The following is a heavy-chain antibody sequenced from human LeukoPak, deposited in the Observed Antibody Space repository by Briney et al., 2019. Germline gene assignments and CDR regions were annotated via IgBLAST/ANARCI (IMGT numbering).Heavy chain of an antibody. CDR1: GGSISSYY. CDR3: ARDFRYLDL. J-gene: IGHJ2*01. Sequence: KSSETLSLTCTVSGGSISSYYWSWIRQPPGKGLEWIGYIYYSGSTNYNPSLKSRVTISVDTSKNQFSLKLSSVTAADTAVYYCARDFRYLDLWGRGTLVTVSS. CDR2: IYYSGST. V-gene: IGHV4-59*01.